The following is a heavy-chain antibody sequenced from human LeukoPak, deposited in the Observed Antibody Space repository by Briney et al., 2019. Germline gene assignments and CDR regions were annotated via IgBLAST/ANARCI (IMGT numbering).Heavy chain of an antibody. V-gene: IGHV5-51*01. D-gene: IGHD6-13*01. CDR3: ARRSSQKGSFDP. CDR1: GYSFSNYW. CDR2: IYPGDSDT. J-gene: IGHJ5*02. Sequence: GESLKISCKGFGYSFSNYWIGWVRQMPGKGLEWMGIIYPGDSDTKYSPSFQGQVTISADRAISTAYLQWRSLKASDTAMYYCARRSSQKGSFDPWGQGTLVTVSS.